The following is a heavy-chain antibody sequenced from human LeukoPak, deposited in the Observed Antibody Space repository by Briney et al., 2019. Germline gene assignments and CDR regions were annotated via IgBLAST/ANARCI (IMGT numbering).Heavy chain of an antibody. Sequence: SETLSLTCSVSGGSISNTDFYWSWIRQPPGRGLEWIGEINHSGSTNYNPSLKSRVTISVDTSKNQFSLKLSSVTAADTAVYYCYCSSTPFDYWGQGTLVTVSS. J-gene: IGHJ4*02. CDR1: GGSISNTDFY. D-gene: IGHD2-2*01. V-gene: IGHV4-34*01. CDR3: YCSSTPFDY. CDR2: INHSGST.